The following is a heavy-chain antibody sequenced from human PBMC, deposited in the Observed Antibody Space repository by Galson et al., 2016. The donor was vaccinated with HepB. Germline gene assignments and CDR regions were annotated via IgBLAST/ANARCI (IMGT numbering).Heavy chain of an antibody. CDR1: GFTFIDYY. V-gene: IGHV3-11*06. CDR3: ARMFYYGSGNYYNRNLFDS. J-gene: IGHJ4*02. CDR2: ISSSSSYI. Sequence: SLRLSCAASGFTFIDYYMTWIRQAPGKGLEWISYISSSSSYINYADSVKGRFTISRDNAKKSLYMQMNSLRADDTDVYYCARMFYYGSGNYYNRNLFDSWGQGTLVTVSS. D-gene: IGHD3-10*01.